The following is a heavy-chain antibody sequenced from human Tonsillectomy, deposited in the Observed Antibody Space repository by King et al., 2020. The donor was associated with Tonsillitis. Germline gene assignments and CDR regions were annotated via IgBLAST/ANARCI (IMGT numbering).Heavy chain of an antibody. CDR1: GNSINSGYY. Sequence: VQLQESGPGLVKPSETLSLTCAVSGNSINSGYYWGWIRQPPGKGLEWIGSIYHSGSTYYNPSLKSRVTISVDTSKNQFSLRLSSVTAADTAVYYCAQVGLYSGYDLGEYYFDYWGQGTLVTVSS. J-gene: IGHJ4*02. V-gene: IGHV4-38-2*01. CDR2: IYHSGST. CDR3: AQVGLYSGYDLGEYYFDY. D-gene: IGHD5-12*01.